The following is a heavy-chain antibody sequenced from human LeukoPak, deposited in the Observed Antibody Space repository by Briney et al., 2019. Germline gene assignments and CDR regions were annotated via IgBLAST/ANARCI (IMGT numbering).Heavy chain of an antibody. V-gene: IGHV1-46*01. CDR3: VRDPPNACYFDY. CDR1: GYTFTNYY. CDR2: INPSGGNT. J-gene: IGHJ4*01. Sequence: GASVKVSCKASGYTFTNYYIHWLRQSPGQGLERMVIINPSGGNTNYAQPCRGRVTMTRDTTTSTVYMELSSLRSEDTAVYYCVRDPPNACYFDYWGHGTLVTVSP. D-gene: IGHD4/OR15-4a*01.